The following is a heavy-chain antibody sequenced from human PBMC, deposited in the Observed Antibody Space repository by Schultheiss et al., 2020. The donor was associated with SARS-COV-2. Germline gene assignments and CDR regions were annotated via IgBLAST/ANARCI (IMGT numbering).Heavy chain of an antibody. CDR2: IYSGYST. CDR1: GFTFSNAW. D-gene: IGHD3-16*02. CDR3: ARDNRARLGELSPLDY. J-gene: IGHJ4*02. Sequence: GGSLRLSCAASGFTFSNAWMSWVRQAPGKGLEWVSGIYSGYSTYYADSVKGRFTISRDNSKNTLYLQMNSLRAEDTAVYYCARDNRARLGELSPLDYWGQGTLVTVSS. V-gene: IGHV3-66*01.